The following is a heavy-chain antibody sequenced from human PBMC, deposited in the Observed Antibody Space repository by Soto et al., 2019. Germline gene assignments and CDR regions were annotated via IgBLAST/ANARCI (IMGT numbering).Heavy chain of an antibody. D-gene: IGHD5-18*01. J-gene: IGHJ4*02. CDR1: GFTFDEYA. CDR2: ISWNSGNI. V-gene: IGHV3-9*01. CDR3: VRSKGGYSYGTPFDY. Sequence: GGSLRLSCAASGFTFDEYALTWVRQVLGKGLEWVSSISWNSGNIGYADSVKGRFTTSRDNAKNSLYLQMNSLRPEDTALYYCVRSKGGYSYGTPFDYWGQGTLVTVSS.